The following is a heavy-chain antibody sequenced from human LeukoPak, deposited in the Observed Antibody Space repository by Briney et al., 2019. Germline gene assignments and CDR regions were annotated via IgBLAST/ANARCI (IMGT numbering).Heavy chain of an antibody. V-gene: IGHV1-69*13. CDR2: ITPIFGTA. CDR3: ARVASVGWSGYYYFDY. Sequence: SVKVSCKASGGTFSSYAISWVRQAPGQGLEWMGGITPIFGTANYAQKFQGRVTITADESTSTAYMELSSLRSEDTAVYYCARVASVGWSGYYYFDYWGQGTLVTVSS. D-gene: IGHD3-3*01. J-gene: IGHJ4*02. CDR1: GGTFSSYA.